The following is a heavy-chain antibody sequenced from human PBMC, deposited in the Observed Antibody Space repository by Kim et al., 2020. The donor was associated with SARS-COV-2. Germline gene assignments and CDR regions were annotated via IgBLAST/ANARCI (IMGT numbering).Heavy chain of an antibody. CDR1: GFTFSSYG. V-gene: IGHV3-33*05. D-gene: IGHD2-2*01. CDR2: ISYDGSNK. CDR3: ARGEVVVPAAADY. J-gene: IGHJ4*02. Sequence: GGSLRLSCAASGFTFSSYGMHWVRQAPGKGLEWVAVISYDGSNKYYADSVKGRFTISRDNSKNTLYLQMNSLRAEDTAVYYCARGEVVVPAAADYWGQGTLVTVSS.